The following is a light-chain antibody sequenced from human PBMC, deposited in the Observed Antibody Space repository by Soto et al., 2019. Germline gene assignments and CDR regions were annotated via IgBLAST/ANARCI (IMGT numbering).Light chain of an antibody. J-gene: IGKJ1*01. CDR2: AAS. CDR1: QGISNY. CDR3: QKYNSAPRT. V-gene: IGKV1-27*01. Sequence: DIQMTQSPSSLSASVGDRVTITCRARQGISNYLAWYQQKPGKVPKLLIYAASTLQSGVPSRFSGSGSGTDFTLTISSLQPEDVATCYCQKYNSAPRTFGQGTKVEIK.